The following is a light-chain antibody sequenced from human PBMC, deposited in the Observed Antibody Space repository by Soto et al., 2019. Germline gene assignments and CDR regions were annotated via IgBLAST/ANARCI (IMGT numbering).Light chain of an antibody. CDR2: DAS. CDR3: QHRTNWPLT. J-gene: IGKJ4*02. V-gene: IGKV3-11*01. CDR1: QTISNY. Sequence: EIVLTQSPATLSLSPGERATLFCRASQTISNYLAWYQQKPGQAPRLLIYDASNRAAGIPARFSGSGSGTDFILTISSLEPEDLAVYYCQHRTNWPLTFGGGTKVEIK.